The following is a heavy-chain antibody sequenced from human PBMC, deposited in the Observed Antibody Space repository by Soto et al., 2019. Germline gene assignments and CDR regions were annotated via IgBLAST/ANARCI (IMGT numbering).Heavy chain of an antibody. CDR2: IIPIFGTA. Sequence: VKVSRKGSGDSISRYLSGWVRLATGQRLEWMGGIIPIFGTANYAQKFQGRVTITADESTSTAYMELSSLRSEDTAVYYCARAGRVITFGGVIEKNDAFDIRGQGAMVTVSS. V-gene: IGHV1-69*13. D-gene: IGHD3-16*02. CDR1: GDSISRYL. J-gene: IGHJ3*02. CDR3: ARAGRVITFGGVIEKNDAFDI.